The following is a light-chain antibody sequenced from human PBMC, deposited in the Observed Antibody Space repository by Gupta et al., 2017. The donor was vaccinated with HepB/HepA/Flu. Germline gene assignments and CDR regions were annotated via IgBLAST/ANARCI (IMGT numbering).Light chain of an antibody. CDR2: DNN. Sequence: QSVLPQPPSASGTPGQRVTISCTGSSSTIGSNNVNCYQPPHDTAPNILLCDNNKRRSGAPDRVSGSKSGTSSALAIIVLPAEEEAAYYCEAWEDSRNGVYVFGTGTKITVL. CDR3: EAWEDSRNGVYV. J-gene: IGLJ1*01. V-gene: IGLV1-44*01. CDR1: SSTIGSNN.